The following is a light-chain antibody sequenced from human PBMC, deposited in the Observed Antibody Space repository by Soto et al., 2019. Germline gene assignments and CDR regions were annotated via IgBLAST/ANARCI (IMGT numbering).Light chain of an antibody. CDR3: NSYTSSSNLV. J-gene: IGLJ3*02. V-gene: IGLV2-14*01. Sequence: QCALTQPASVSGSPGQSITISCTGTSSDVGGYNYVSWYQQHPGKAPKLLIYDVSNRPSVVSNRFSGSKSGNTASLTISGLQAEDEADYYCNSYTSSSNLVFGGGTKLTVL. CDR1: SSDVGGYNY. CDR2: DVS.